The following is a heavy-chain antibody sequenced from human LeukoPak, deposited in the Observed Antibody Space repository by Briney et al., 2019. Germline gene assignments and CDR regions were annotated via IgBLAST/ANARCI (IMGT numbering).Heavy chain of an antibody. CDR2: VSGRGDST. V-gene: IGHV3-23*01. D-gene: IGHD4-17*01. CDR3: ARDRGVTIDYYYYYMDV. J-gene: IGHJ6*03. Sequence: GGSLRLSCAASGFTFSTYAMSWVRQAPGNGLDCVAVVSGRGDSTYYADSVKGRFSISRENSKNTLFLEMRSLSPEDTAVYFCARDRGVTIDYYYYYMDVWGKGTTVSVSS. CDR1: GFTFSTYA.